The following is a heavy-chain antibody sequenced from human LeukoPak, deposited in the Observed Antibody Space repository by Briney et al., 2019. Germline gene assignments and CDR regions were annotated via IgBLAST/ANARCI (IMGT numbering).Heavy chain of an antibody. J-gene: IGHJ5*02. CDR1: GYTFTGYY. V-gene: IGHV1-2*02. D-gene: IGHD1-26*01. CDR2: INPNSGGT. Sequence: GASVKVSCKASGYTFTGYYMHWVRQAPGQGLEWMGWINPNSGGTNYAQKFQGRVTMTRDTSISTAYMELSRLRSDDTAVYYCARSYSGSYYPSWFDPWGQGTLVTVSS. CDR3: ARSYSGSYYPSWFDP.